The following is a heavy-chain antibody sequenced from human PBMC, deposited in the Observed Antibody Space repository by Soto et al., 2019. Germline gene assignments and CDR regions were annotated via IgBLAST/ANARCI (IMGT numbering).Heavy chain of an antibody. Sequence: EVQLVESGGGLIQPGGSLRLSRAASGFTFSSSEMYWVRQAPGKGLEWVSYIHPSGQPIFYADSVKGRFTISRDNAKISLYLQMSSLRAEDSAVYYCARRASRWGQGTMVTVSS. CDR1: GFTFSSSE. CDR3: ARRASR. V-gene: IGHV3-48*03. D-gene: IGHD1-26*01. J-gene: IGHJ3*01. CDR2: IHPSGQPI.